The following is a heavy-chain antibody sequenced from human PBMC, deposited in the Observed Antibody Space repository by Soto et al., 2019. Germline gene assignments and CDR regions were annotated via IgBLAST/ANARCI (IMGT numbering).Heavy chain of an antibody. CDR1: GYTFTGYY. CDR2: INPNSGGT. D-gene: IGHD2-8*01. Sequence: ASVQVSCKASGYTFTGYYMHWVRQAPGQGLEWMGWINPNSGGTSYAQKFQGRVTMTRDTSTSTVYMELSSLRSEDTAVYYCARVPRPDYFTNCNNWFDPWGQGTLVTVSS. CDR3: ARVPRPDYFTNCNNWFDP. J-gene: IGHJ5*02. V-gene: IGHV1-2*02.